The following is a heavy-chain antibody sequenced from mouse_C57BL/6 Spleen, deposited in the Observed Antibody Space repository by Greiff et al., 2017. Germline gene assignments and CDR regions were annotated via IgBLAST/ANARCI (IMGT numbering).Heavy chain of an antibody. CDR1: GFTFSDAW. D-gene: IGHD2-2*01. V-gene: IGHV6-6*01. CDR2: IRNKANNHAT. Sequence: EVKVEESGGGLVQPGGSMKLSCAASGFTFSDAWMDWVRQSPEKGLEWVAEIRNKANNHATYYAESVKGRFTISRDDSKSSVYLQMNSLRAEDTGIYYCTRRGYGPDYYAMDYWGQGTSVTVSS. CDR3: TRRGYGPDYYAMDY. J-gene: IGHJ4*01.